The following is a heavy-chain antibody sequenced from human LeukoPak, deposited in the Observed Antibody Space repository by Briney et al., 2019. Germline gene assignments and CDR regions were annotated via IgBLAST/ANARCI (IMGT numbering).Heavy chain of an antibody. Sequence: SQTLSLTCTVSGGSISSGDYYWSWIRQPPGKGLEWIGYIYYSGSTYYIPSLKSRVTISVDTSKNQFSLKLSSVTAADTAVYYCARVVGYCSSTSCLNWFDPWGQGTLVTVSS. J-gene: IGHJ5*02. CDR2: IYYSGST. CDR3: ARVVGYCSSTSCLNWFDP. D-gene: IGHD2-2*03. CDR1: GGSISSGDYY. V-gene: IGHV4-30-4*01.